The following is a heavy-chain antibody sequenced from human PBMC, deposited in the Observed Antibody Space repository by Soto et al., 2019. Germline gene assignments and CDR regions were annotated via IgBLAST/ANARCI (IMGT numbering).Heavy chain of an antibody. CDR2: IYYSGST. D-gene: IGHD1-26*01. CDR1: GGSISSYY. V-gene: IGHV4-59*01. J-gene: IGHJ4*02. Sequence: SETLSLTCTVSGGSISSYYWSWIRQPPGKGLEWIGYIYYSGSTNYNPSLRSRVTISVDTSKNQFSLKLSSVTAADTAVYYCARYFSGSFGYWGQGTLVTVSS. CDR3: ARYFSGSFGY.